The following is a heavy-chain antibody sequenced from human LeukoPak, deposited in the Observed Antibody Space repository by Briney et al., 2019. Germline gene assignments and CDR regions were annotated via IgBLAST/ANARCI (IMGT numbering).Heavy chain of an antibody. V-gene: IGHV3-23*01. CDR2: ISGSGGST. J-gene: IGHJ6*02. Sequence: GGSLRLSCAASGFTFSASAMHWVRQASGKGLEWVSSISGSGGSTYYADSVKGRFTISRDNSKNTLYLQMNSLRAEDTAVYYCAKTAAVTTPNYYYYGMDVWGQGTTVTVSS. CDR3: AKTAAVTTPNYYYYGMDV. CDR1: GFTFSASA. D-gene: IGHD4-17*01.